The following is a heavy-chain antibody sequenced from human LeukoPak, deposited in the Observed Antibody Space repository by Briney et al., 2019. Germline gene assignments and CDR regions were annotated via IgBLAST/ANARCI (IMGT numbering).Heavy chain of an antibody. J-gene: IGHJ4*02. CDR1: GYTFTSYY. Sequence: ASVKVSCKTSGYTFTSYYVHWVRQAPGQGLEWMGMFNPNSGPSFYAQKFQGRVTMTRDTSTSTVYMELSSLRSEDTAVYYCAITPMVRGVTVDYWGQGTLVTVSS. V-gene: IGHV1-46*01. D-gene: IGHD3-10*01. CDR2: FNPNSGPS. CDR3: AITPMVRGVTVDY.